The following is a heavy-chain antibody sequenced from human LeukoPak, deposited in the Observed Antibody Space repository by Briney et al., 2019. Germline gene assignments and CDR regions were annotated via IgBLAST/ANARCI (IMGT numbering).Heavy chain of an antibody. Sequence: ERSERWSLTCSVSGGVSSWYYGSGVRQPAGKGLEWIGRIYTSGSTNYNPSLKSRVTMSVDTSKNQFSLQLSSVTAADTAVYYCARTSPRHCGFDIWGQGTMVSVSS. V-gene: IGHV4-4*07. CDR1: GGVSSWYY. CDR2: IYTSGST. J-gene: IGHJ3*02. CDR3: ARTSPRHCGFDI. D-gene: IGHD2-21*01.